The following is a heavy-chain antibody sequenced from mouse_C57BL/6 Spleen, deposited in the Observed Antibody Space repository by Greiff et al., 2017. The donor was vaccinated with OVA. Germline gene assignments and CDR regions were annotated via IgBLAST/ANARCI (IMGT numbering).Heavy chain of an antibody. D-gene: IGHD3-2*02. CDR3: ARAETAQATSWFAY. CDR1: GFTFSDYG. J-gene: IGHJ3*01. V-gene: IGHV5-15*01. CDR2: ISTLAYSI. Sequence: EVKLMESGGGLVQPGGSLKLSCAASGFTFSDYGMAWVRQAPRKGPEWVAFISTLAYSIYYADTVTGRFTISRENAKNTLYLEMSSLRSEDTAMYYCARAETAQATSWFAYWGQGTLVTVSA.